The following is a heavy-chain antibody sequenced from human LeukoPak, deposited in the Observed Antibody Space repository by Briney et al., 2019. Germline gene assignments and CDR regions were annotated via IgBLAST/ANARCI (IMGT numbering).Heavy chain of an antibody. CDR3: ARIKNCGGCRGYYYYYHMDV. CDR1: GGSFSGYY. V-gene: IGHV4-34*01. Sequence: SETLSLTCAVYGGSFSGYYWSWIRQPPGKGLEWIGEINHSGSTNYNPSLKSRVTISVDTSKNQFSLKLSSVTAADTAVYYCARIKNCGGCRGYYYYYHMDVWGKGTTVTISS. D-gene: IGHD2-21*01. CDR2: INHSGST. J-gene: IGHJ6*03.